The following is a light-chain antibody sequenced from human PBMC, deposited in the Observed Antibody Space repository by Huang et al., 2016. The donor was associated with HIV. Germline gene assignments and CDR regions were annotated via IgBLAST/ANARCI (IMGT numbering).Light chain of an antibody. CDR3: QQYNDWPRS. V-gene: IGKV3-15*01. Sequence: EIVMTQSPGTLSVAPGERATLSCRASQNINTNLAWFQQKPVQAPRLLIYAASTSTADFPARFSGSGSRTEFTLTISSLQSEDIAVYYCQQYNDWPRSFGQGTKVEIK. CDR1: QNINTN. J-gene: IGKJ1*01. CDR2: AAS.